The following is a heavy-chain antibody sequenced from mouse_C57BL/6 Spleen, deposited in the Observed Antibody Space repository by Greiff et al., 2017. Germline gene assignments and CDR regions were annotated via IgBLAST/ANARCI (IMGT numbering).Heavy chain of an antibody. D-gene: IGHD2-2*01. V-gene: IGHV3-6*01. CDR2: ISYDGSN. CDR3: AREGTMVTTGFAY. J-gene: IGHJ3*01. CDR1: GYSITSGYY. Sequence: ESGPGLVKPSQSLSLTCSVTGYSITSGYYWNWIRQFPGNKLEWMGYISYDGSNNYNPSLKNRISITRDTSKNQFFLKLNSVTTEDTATYYCAREGTMVTTGFAYWGQGTLVTVSA.